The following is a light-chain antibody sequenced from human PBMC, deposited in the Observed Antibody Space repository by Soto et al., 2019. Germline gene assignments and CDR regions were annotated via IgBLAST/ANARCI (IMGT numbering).Light chain of an antibody. CDR2: TNN. V-gene: IGLV1-44*01. Sequence: QSVLTQPPSASGTPGQSVTISCSGSSSNIGSNTGNWYQQLPGTAPKLLIYTNNQRPSGVPDRFSGSKSGTSASLAISGLQSEYVADYYCAAWDDSLNGYVFGTGTQLTVL. CDR3: AAWDDSLNGYV. CDR1: SSNIGSNT. J-gene: IGLJ1*01.